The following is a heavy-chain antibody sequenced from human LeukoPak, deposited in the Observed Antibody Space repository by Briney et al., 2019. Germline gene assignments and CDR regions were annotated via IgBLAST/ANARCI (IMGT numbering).Heavy chain of an antibody. D-gene: IGHD5-18*01. J-gene: IGHJ4*02. CDR2: IYFSGTT. V-gene: IGHV4-4*07. Sequence: SETLSLTCTVPGGSISNYYYWSWIRQPAGKGLEWIGRIYFSGTTIYNPSLKSRVTMSLDTSKNQFSLKLTSVTAADTAVYYCARDVDTFFDYWGQGTLVTVSS. CDR3: ARDVDTFFDY. CDR1: GGSISNYYY.